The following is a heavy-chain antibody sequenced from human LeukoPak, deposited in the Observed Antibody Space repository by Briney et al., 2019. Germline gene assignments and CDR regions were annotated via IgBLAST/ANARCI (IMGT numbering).Heavy chain of an antibody. V-gene: IGHV1-18*01. J-gene: IGHJ6*02. D-gene: IGHD6-13*01. CDR2: ISGYNGNT. CDR3: ARDKGRSSGSVHYYYYGMDV. Sequence: ASVKVSCKASGYTFTSYGITWVRQAPGQGLEWMGWISGYNGNTNYAQKLQGRVTMTTDTSTSTAYMELRSLKSDDTAVYYCARDKGRSSGSVHYYYYGMDVWGQGTTVTVSS. CDR1: GYTFTSYG.